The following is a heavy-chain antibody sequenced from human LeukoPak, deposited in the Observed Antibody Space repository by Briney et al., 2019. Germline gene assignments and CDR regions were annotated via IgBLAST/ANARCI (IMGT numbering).Heavy chain of an antibody. CDR1: GFTFSSYW. J-gene: IGHJ5*02. V-gene: IGHV3-74*01. CDR2: IDSYGSST. Sequence: PGGSLRLSCAASGFTFSSYWMHWVRQAPGKGLVWVSRIDSYGSSTSFADSVKGRFTISRDNAKNTLYLQMNSLKDEDTAVYYCAAGLPVATAVNWFDPWGQGILVTVSS. CDR3: AAGLPVATAVNWFDP. D-gene: IGHD1-1*01.